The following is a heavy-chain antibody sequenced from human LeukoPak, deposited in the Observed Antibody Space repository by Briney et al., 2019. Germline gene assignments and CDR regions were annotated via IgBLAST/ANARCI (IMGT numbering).Heavy chain of an antibody. V-gene: IGHV3-23*01. Sequence: AGGSLRLSCAASGFTFSSYDMSWVRQAPGKGLEWVSTINSSGGSTYYADSLKGRFTISRDISKNTLYLQMNSLRAEDTAIYYCALLMMYAIDFDYWGQGTLVTVSS. J-gene: IGHJ4*02. CDR2: INSSGGST. D-gene: IGHD2-8*01. CDR3: ALLMMYAIDFDY. CDR1: GFTFSSYD.